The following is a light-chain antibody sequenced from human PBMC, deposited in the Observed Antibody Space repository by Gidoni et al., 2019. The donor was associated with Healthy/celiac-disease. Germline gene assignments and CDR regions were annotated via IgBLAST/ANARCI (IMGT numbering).Light chain of an antibody. J-gene: IGKJ4*01. CDR2: DAS. Sequence: EIVLTQSPATLSLSPGESATLPCRASQSVSSYLTWYQQKPGQAPRLLIYDASSRATGIPARFSGSGSGTDFTLTISSLEPEDFAVYYCQQRSNWPLTFGGGTKVEIK. CDR1: QSVSSY. V-gene: IGKV3-11*01. CDR3: QQRSNWPLT.